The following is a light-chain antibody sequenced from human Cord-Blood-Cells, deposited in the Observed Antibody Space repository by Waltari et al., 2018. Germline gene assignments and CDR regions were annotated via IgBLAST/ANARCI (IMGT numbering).Light chain of an antibody. Sequence: DFQLPQSPSPLSASVEARFTITCRASQSISSYLNWYQQKPGKAPKLLIYAASSLQSGVPSRFSGSGSGTDFTLTISSLQPEDFATYYCQQSYSTPCSFGQGTKLEIK. CDR3: QQSYSTPCS. V-gene: IGKV1-39*01. CDR1: QSISSY. J-gene: IGKJ2*04. CDR2: AAS.